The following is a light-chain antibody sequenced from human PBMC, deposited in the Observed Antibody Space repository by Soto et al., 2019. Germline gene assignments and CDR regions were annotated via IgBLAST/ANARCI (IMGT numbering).Light chain of an antibody. CDR1: SSDVGGYNY. V-gene: IGLV2-14*01. CDR3: SSYTSSSTL. J-gene: IGLJ2*01. Sequence: QSALTQPASVSGSPGQSITISCTGTSSDVGGYNYVSWYQQHPGKAPKLMIYDVSNRPSGVSNRFSGSKSGNTASLTIPAQQAEYDADYYCSSYTSSSTLFGGGTKLTAL. CDR2: DVS.